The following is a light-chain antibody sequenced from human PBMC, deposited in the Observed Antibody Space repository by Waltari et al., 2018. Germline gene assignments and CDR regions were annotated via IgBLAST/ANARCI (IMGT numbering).Light chain of an antibody. V-gene: IGLV3-19*01. CDR1: SLRSYY. Sequence: SSELTQDPAVSVALGQTVRITCQGDSLRSYYSSWYQQKPGPAPALVIYGKNNRPSGIPDRFSGSSSGNTASLTITGAQAEDEADYYCNSRDSSGNLVVFGGGTKLTVL. CDR3: NSRDSSGNLVV. CDR2: GKN. J-gene: IGLJ2*01.